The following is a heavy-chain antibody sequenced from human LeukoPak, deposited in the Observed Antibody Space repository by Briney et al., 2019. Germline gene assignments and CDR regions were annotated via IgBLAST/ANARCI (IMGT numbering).Heavy chain of an antibody. J-gene: IGHJ4*02. CDR1: GYTFTVYY. V-gene: IGHV1-2*06. CDR2: INPNSGGT. Sequence: ASVKVSCKASGYTFTVYYIHGVRQAPGQGREWMGRINPNSGGTDYAQKFQGRVTMTRDTSISTAYMELSRLRSDDTAVYYCARYYYDNSGYRRDYWGQGTLVTVSS. D-gene: IGHD3-22*01. CDR3: ARYYYDNSGYRRDY.